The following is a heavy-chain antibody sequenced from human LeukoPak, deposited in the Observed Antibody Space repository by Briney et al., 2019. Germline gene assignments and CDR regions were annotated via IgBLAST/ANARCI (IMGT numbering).Heavy chain of an antibody. Sequence: PSETLSLTCTVSGGSISSGSYYWSWIRQPAGKGLEWIGRIYTSGSTNYNPSLKSRVTISVDTSKNQFSLKLSSVTAADTAVYYCASREVGDYEVDYWGQGTLVTVSS. CDR3: ASREVGDYEVDY. CDR2: IYTSGST. J-gene: IGHJ4*02. D-gene: IGHD4-17*01. CDR1: GGSISSGSYY. V-gene: IGHV4-61*02.